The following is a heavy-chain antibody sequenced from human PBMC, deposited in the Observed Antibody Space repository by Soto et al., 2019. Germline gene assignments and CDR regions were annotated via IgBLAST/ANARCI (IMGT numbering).Heavy chain of an antibody. CDR3: ARTSYDSSGYLSQAYYYYGMDV. Sequence: ASVKVSCKASGYTFTSYGISWVRQAPGQGLEWMGWISAYNGNTNYAQKLQGRVTMTTDTSTSTAYMELRSLRSDDTAVYYCARTSYDSSGYLSQAYYYYGMDVWGQGTTVTVSS. D-gene: IGHD3-22*01. CDR1: GYTFTSYG. J-gene: IGHJ6*02. V-gene: IGHV1-18*01. CDR2: ISAYNGNT.